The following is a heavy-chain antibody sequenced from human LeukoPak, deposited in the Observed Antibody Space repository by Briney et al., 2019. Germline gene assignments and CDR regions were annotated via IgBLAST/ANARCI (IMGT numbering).Heavy chain of an antibody. CDR3: ATGYDYVWGSYRYTGFDY. V-gene: IGHV1-24*01. J-gene: IGHJ4*02. CDR2: FDPEDGET. Sequence: ASVKVSCKVSGYTLTELSMHCVRQAPGKGLEWMGGFDPEDGETIYAQKFQGRVTMTEDTSTDTAYMELSSLRSEDTAVYYCATGYDYVWGSYRYTGFDYWGQGTLVTVSS. D-gene: IGHD3-16*02. CDR1: GYTLTELS.